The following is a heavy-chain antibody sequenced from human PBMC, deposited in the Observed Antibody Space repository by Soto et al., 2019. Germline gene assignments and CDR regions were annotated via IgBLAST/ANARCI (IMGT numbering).Heavy chain of an antibody. D-gene: IGHD3-3*01. V-gene: IGHV3-23*01. CDR1: AFTITSYS. CDR3: ATVEHGDTSWSSRY. Sequence: PGGSLRLSCSASAFTITSYSMSWVRLAGRKRQAWVSAISGSGGSTYYADSVNGRFTISRVHSKNTLYLPMNSLRAEDTAAYYCATVEHGDTSWSSRYWGQ. J-gene: IGHJ4*01. CDR2: ISGSGGST.